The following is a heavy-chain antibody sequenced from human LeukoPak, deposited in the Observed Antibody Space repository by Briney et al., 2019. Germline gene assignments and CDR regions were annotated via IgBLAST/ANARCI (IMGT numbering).Heavy chain of an antibody. CDR2: VSYDGSNK. J-gene: IGHJ4*02. V-gene: IGHV3-30-3*01. D-gene: IGHD2-8*01. CDR3: ARLMVKRIDY. Sequence: GGSLRLSCAASGFTFSSYAMHWVRQAPGKGLEWVAVVSYDGSNKYHADSVKGRFTISRDNSKNTLYLQMNSLRAEDTAVYYCARLMVKRIDYWGQGTLVTVSS. CDR1: GFTFSSYA.